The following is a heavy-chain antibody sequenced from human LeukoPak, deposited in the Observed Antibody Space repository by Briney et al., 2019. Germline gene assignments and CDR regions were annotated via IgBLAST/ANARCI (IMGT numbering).Heavy chain of an antibody. V-gene: IGHV4-59*01. CDR2: IYYSGST. Sequence: SETLSLTCGVYGGSFSGYYWSWIRQPPGKGLEWIGYIYYSGSTNYNPSLKSRVTISLDTSKNQFSLKLSSVTAADTAVYYCARGREYSSSCFDYWGQGTLVTVSS. D-gene: IGHD6-6*01. CDR3: ARGREYSSSCFDY. CDR1: GGSFSGYY. J-gene: IGHJ4*02.